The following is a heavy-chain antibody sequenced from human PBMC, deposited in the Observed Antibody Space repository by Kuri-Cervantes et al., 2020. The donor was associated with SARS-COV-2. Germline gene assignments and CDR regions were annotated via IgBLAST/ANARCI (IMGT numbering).Heavy chain of an antibody. J-gene: IGHJ6*02. CDR3: ARDPTTVTTGIGMDV. CDR2: INTSGGGT. D-gene: IGHD4-17*01. V-gene: IGHV1-46*01. Sequence: ASVKVSCKASGYTFTTYYIHWVRQAPGQGLEWMGIINTSGGGTSYAQKFQGRVAVTRDTPTSTVYMELSSQRSEDTAVYYCARDPTTVTTGIGMDVWGQGTTVTVSS. CDR1: GYTFTTYY.